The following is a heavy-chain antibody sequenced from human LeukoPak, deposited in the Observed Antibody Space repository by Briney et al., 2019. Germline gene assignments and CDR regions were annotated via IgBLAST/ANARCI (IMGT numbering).Heavy chain of an antibody. CDR1: GGSISSSSYY. J-gene: IGHJ4*02. CDR3: ASRDFWSGR. V-gene: IGHV4-39*01. Sequence: NPSETLSLTCTVSGGSISSSSYYWGWIRQPPGRGLEWIGGIYYRVRTYYNPSLKSRVTISVDTSKNQFSLKLSSVTAADTAVYYCASRDFWSGRWGQGTLVTVSS. D-gene: IGHD3-3*01. CDR2: IYYRVRT.